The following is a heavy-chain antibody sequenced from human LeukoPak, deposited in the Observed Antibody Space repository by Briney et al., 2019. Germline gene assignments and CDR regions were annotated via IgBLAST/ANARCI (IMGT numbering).Heavy chain of an antibody. D-gene: IGHD4-17*01. V-gene: IGHV1-8*01. Sequence: GASVKVSCKASGYTFTSYDINWVRQATGQGLEWMGWMNPNSGNSGYAQRFQGRVTMTRNTSISTAYMELSSLRSEDTAVYYCATTIRYGDPTSMDVWGQGTTVTVSS. CDR1: GYTFTSYD. J-gene: IGHJ6*02. CDR3: ATTIRYGDPTSMDV. CDR2: MNPNSGNS.